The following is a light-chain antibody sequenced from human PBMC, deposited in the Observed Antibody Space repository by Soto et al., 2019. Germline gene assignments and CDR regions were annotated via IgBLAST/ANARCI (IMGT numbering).Light chain of an antibody. CDR1: GGDVGGYNF. Sequence: QSALTQPPSVSGSPGQSVTISCTGTGGDVGGYNFVSWYQLHPGKAPKLMIFDVSKRPSGVPDRFSGSKSGNTASLTISGLQADDEADYYCCSFAGSHTSPAFGGGTKLTVL. CDR3: CSFAGSHTSPA. CDR2: DVS. V-gene: IGLV2-11*01. J-gene: IGLJ1*01.